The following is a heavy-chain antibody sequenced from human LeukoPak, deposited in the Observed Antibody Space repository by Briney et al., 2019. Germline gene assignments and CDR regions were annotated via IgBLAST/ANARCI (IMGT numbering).Heavy chain of an antibody. Sequence: PGGSLRLSCAASGFTFSSYAMSWVRQAPGKGLEWVSAISGSGGSSYSADSVKGRFTISRDNSKNTLYLQMNSLRAEDTAVYYCVKDWFKHRDHDSSAYSDYWGQGTLVTVSS. J-gene: IGHJ4*02. CDR1: GFTFSSYA. D-gene: IGHD3-22*01. CDR2: ISGSGGSS. CDR3: VKDWFKHRDHDSSAYSDY. V-gene: IGHV3-23*01.